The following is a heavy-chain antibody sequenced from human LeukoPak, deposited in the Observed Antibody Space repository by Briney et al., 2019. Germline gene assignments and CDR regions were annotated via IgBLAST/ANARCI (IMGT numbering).Heavy chain of an antibody. V-gene: IGHV4-4*02. CDR1: GGSISSSNW. J-gene: IGHJ4*02. CDR2: IYHSGST. Sequence: TSETLSLTCAVSGGSISSSNWWSWVRQPPGKGLEWIGEIYHSGSTNYNPSLKSRVTISVDTSKNQFSLKLSSVTAADTAVYYCARTYGSGSYYNYWGQGTLVTVSS. CDR3: ARTYGSGSYYNY. D-gene: IGHD3-10*01.